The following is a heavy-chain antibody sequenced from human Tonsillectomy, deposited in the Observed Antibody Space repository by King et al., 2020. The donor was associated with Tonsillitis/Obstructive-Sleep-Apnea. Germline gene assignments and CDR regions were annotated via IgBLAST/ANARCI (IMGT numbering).Heavy chain of an antibody. CDR3: AADPYYYDSSGYVFDY. CDR2: IVVGSGNT. Sequence: MQLVQSGPEVKKPGTSVKVSCKASGFTFTSSAMQWVRQARGQRLEWIGWIVVGSGNTHYAQKFQERVTITRDMSTSTAYMELSSLRSEDTAVYYCAADPYYYDSSGYVFDYWGQGTLVTVSS. V-gene: IGHV1-58*02. D-gene: IGHD3-22*01. J-gene: IGHJ4*02. CDR1: GFTFTSSA.